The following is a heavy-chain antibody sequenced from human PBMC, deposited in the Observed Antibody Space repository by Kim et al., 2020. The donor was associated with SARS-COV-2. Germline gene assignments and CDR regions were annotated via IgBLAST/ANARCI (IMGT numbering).Heavy chain of an antibody. CDR1: GFTFSSYG. Sequence: GGSLRLSCAASGFTFSSYGMHWVRQAPGKGLEWVAVISYDGSNKYYADSVKGRFTISRDNSKNTLYLQMNSLRAEDTAVYYCAKERTAMDLSVDYWGQGTLVTVSS. J-gene: IGHJ4*02. CDR3: AKERTAMDLSVDY. V-gene: IGHV3-30*18. CDR2: ISYDGSNK. D-gene: IGHD5-18*01.